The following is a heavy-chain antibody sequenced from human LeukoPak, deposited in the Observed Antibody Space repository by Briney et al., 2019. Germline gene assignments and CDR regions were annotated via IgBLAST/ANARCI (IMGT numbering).Heavy chain of an antibody. V-gene: IGHV4-4*07. CDR1: GGSISSYY. J-gene: IGHJ3*02. CDR2: IYTSGST. Sequence: PSETLSLTCTVSGGSISSYYWSWIRQPAGKGLEWIGRIYTSGSTNYNPSLKSRVTMSVDTSKNQFPLKLSSVTAADTAVYYCARARGITMSYAFDIWGQGTMVTVSS. CDR3: ARARGITMSYAFDI. D-gene: IGHD3-10*02.